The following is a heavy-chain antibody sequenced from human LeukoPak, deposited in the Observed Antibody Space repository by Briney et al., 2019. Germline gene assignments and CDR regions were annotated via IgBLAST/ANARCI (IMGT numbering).Heavy chain of an antibody. Sequence: GGSLRLSCAASGFTVSSNYMSWVRQAPGKGLEWVSVIYSGGTTYYADSAKGRFTISRDNSKNTLYLQMNSLRGEDTAVYYCARVLSVSYCDSWGQGTLVTVSS. D-gene: IGHD2/OR15-2a*01. V-gene: IGHV3-53*01. CDR2: IYSGGTT. CDR3: ARVLSVSYCDS. CDR1: GFTVSSNY. J-gene: IGHJ4*02.